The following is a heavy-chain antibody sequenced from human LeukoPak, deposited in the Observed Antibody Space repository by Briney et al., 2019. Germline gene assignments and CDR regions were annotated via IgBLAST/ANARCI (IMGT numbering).Heavy chain of an antibody. V-gene: IGHV1-69*05. CDR1: GGTFSSYA. CDR3: AREERYGSGSYYNYYMDV. CDR2: IIPIFGTA. Sequence: GASVKVSCKASGGTFSSYAISWVRQAPGQGLEWMGGIIPIFGTANYAQKFQGRVTITTDESTSTAYMELSSLRSEDTAVYYCAREERYGSGSYYNYYMDVWGKGTTVTVSS. D-gene: IGHD3-10*01. J-gene: IGHJ6*03.